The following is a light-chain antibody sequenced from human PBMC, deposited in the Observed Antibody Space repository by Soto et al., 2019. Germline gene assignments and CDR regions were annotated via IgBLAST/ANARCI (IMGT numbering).Light chain of an antibody. J-gene: IGLJ2*01. CDR2: DVS. CDR3: SPYTSSSPRHVV. CDR1: SSDVGGYNY. Sequence: QSALTQPASVSGSPGQSITISCTGTSSDVGGYNYVSWYQQHPGKAPKLMIYDVSNRPSGVADRFSGSKSGNTASLTISGGRAEDEAADYCSPYTSSSPRHVVFGGGTKLTVL. V-gene: IGLV2-14*01.